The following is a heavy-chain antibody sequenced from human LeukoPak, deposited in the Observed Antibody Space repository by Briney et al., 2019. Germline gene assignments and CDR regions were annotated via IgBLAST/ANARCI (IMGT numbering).Heavy chain of an antibody. CDR3: ARDRIARGSGGLDWFDP. Sequence: GGSLRLSCAASGFTFSSYWMSWVRQAPGKGLEWVANIKQDGSEKCYVDSVKGRFTISRDNAKNSLYLQMNSLRAEDTAVYYCARDRIARGSGGLDWFDPWGQGTLVTVSS. CDR2: IKQDGSEK. J-gene: IGHJ5*02. CDR1: GFTFSSYW. V-gene: IGHV3-7*01. D-gene: IGHD3-10*01.